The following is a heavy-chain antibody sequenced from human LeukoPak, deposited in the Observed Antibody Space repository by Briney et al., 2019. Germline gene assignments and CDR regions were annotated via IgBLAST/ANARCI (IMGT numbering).Heavy chain of an antibody. Sequence: GGSLRLSCAASGFTFSSYAMSWVRQAPGKGLEWVSAISGSGGSTYYADSVKGRFTISRDNSKNTLYLQMNSLRAEDTAVYYCANQRDNNWNCFDYWGQGTLVTVSS. V-gene: IGHV3-23*01. CDR3: ANQRDNNWNCFDY. CDR2: ISGSGGST. D-gene: IGHD1-20*01. J-gene: IGHJ4*02. CDR1: GFTFSSYA.